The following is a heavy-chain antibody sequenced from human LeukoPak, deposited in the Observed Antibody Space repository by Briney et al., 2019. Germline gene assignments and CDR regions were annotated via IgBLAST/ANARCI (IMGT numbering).Heavy chain of an antibody. CDR1: GFTFSSYA. V-gene: IGHV3-23*01. CDR3: AKDPGLDAFDI. Sequence: PGGSLTLSCAASGFTFSSYAMSWVRQAPGKGLEWVSATRGGGSGTHYADSVKGRFTISRDSSNNTLSLQVNSLRAEDTAVYFCAKDPGLDAFDIWGQGTMVTVSS. CDR2: TRGGGSGT. J-gene: IGHJ3*02. D-gene: IGHD3-22*01.